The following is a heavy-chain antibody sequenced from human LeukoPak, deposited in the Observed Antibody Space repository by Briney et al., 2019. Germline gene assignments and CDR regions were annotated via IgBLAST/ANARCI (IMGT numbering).Heavy chain of an antibody. Sequence: GGSLRLSCAASGCTFSSYAMSWVRQAPGKGLEWGSAISGSGGSTYYADSVKGRFTISRDNSKNTLYLQMNSLRAEDTAVYYCAKARELVPYYFDYWGQGTLVTVFS. CDR3: AKARELVPYYFDY. CDR1: GCTFSSYA. V-gene: IGHV3-23*01. CDR2: ISGSGGST. J-gene: IGHJ4*02. D-gene: IGHD6-13*01.